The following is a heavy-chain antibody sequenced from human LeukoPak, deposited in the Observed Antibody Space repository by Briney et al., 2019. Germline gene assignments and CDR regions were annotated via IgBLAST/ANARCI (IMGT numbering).Heavy chain of an antibody. V-gene: IGHV4-61*02. CDR2: ISTIGIT. CDR3: ARAPIRCSGYDLEGNWFDP. J-gene: IGHJ5*02. D-gene: IGHD5-12*01. CDR1: SGSISSSNYY. Sequence: PSETLSLTCTVSSGSISSSNYYWSWIRQPAGKGLEWIGRISTIGITNYNPSLNSRVTISIDTSKNQFSLKLSSVTAADTAVYYCARAPIRCSGYDLEGNWFDPWGQGTLVTVSS.